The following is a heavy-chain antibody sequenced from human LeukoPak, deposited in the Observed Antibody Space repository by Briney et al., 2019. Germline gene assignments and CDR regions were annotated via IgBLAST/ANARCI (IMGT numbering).Heavy chain of an antibody. CDR1: GYTFTNYG. V-gene: IGHV1-18*04. CDR2: ISAYNGKT. Sequence: ASVKVSYKASGYTFTNYGFSWVRQAPGQGLEWMGWISAYNGKTNYVQKIQGRVTITTGTSTTTAYMELRSLRSDDTAVYYCARDDCRTTSCYFDYWGQGTLVTVSS. J-gene: IGHJ4*02. D-gene: IGHD2-2*01. CDR3: ARDDCRTTSCYFDY.